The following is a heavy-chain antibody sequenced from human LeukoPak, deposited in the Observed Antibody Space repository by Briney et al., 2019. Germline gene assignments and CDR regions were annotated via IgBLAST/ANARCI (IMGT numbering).Heavy chain of an antibody. Sequence: SVTVSFKASGGTFSSYAISWVRQAPGQGLEWMGGIIPIFGTANYAQKFQGRVTITADESTSTAYMELSSLRSEDTAVYYCARLVGANLPYGMDVWGQGTTVTVSS. CDR2: IIPIFGTA. J-gene: IGHJ6*02. D-gene: IGHD1-26*01. CDR3: ARLVGANLPYGMDV. CDR1: GGTFSSYA. V-gene: IGHV1-69*13.